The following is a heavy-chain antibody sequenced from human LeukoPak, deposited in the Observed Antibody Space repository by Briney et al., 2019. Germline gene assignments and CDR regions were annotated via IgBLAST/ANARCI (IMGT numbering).Heavy chain of an antibody. Sequence: PGRSLRLSCAASGFTFSSYCMHWVRQAPGKGLEWVAVIWYDGSNKYYADSVKGRFTISRDNSKNTLYLQMNSLRAEDTAVYYCARGPYYYDSSGYFQHWGQGTLVTVSS. CDR2: IWYDGSNK. CDR1: GFTFSSYC. J-gene: IGHJ1*01. D-gene: IGHD3-22*01. V-gene: IGHV3-33*01. CDR3: ARGPYYYDSSGYFQH.